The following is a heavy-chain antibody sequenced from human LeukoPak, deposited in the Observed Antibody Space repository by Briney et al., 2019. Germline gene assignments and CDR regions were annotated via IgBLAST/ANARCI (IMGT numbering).Heavy chain of an antibody. CDR2: FDPEDGET. V-gene: IGHV1-24*01. D-gene: IGHD3-3*01. CDR1: GYTLTELS. CDR3: ARDAASPDYDFWSGYYSVGIDY. Sequence: ASVKVSCKVSGYTLTELSMHWVRQAPGKGLEWMGGFDPEDGETIYAQKFQGRVTMTEDTSTDTAYMELSSLRSEDTAVYYCARDAASPDYDFWSGYYSVGIDYWGQGTLVTVSS. J-gene: IGHJ4*02.